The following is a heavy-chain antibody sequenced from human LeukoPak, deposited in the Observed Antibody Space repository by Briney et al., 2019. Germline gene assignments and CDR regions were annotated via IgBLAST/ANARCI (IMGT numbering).Heavy chain of an antibody. CDR1: GYTFTSYY. Sequence: ASVKVSCKASGYTFTSYYIHWVRQAPGQGLEWMGLINPSGGSTNYAQKFQGRVTMTRDTSTSTAYMELSSLRSEDTAVYYCARCLVRGVIHYYYYMDVWGKGTTVTISS. D-gene: IGHD3-10*01. CDR2: INPSGGST. V-gene: IGHV1-46*01. CDR3: ARCLVRGVIHYYYYMDV. J-gene: IGHJ6*03.